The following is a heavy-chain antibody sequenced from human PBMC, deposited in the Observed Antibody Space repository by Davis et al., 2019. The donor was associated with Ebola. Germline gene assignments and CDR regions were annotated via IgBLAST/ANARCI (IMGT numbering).Heavy chain of an antibody. Sequence: SETLSLTCAVYGGSFRGYYWSWIRQPPGKGLEWIGEINHSGSTNYNPSLKSRVTISVDTSKNQFSLKLSSVTAADTAVYYCARQVTYYYDSSGYTSEYNWFDPWGQGTLVTVSS. CDR3: ARQVTYYYDSSGYTSEYNWFDP. CDR1: GGSFRGYY. D-gene: IGHD3-22*01. J-gene: IGHJ5*02. V-gene: IGHV4-34*01. CDR2: INHSGST.